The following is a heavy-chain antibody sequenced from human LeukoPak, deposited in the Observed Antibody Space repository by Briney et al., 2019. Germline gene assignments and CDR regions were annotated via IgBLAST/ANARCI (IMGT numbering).Heavy chain of an antibody. CDR1: GGSISSYY. Sequence: PSETLSLTCTVSGGSISSYYWSWIRQPAGKGLEWIGRIYTSGSTNYNASLKSRVSMSVDTSKNQFSLKLSSVTAAYTAVFYCARENSGSYREFDYWGQGTLVTVSS. CDR3: ARENSGSYREFDY. D-gene: IGHD1-26*01. J-gene: IGHJ4*02. V-gene: IGHV4-4*07. CDR2: IYTSGST.